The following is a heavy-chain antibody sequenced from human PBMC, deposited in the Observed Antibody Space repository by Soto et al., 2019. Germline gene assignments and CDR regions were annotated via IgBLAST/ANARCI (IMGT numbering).Heavy chain of an antibody. Sequence: GGSLRLSCSASGFTFSSYAMHWVRQAPGKGLEYVSAISSNGGSTYYADSVKGRFTISRDNSKNTLYLQMSSLRAEDTAVYYCVKGRTYYDIPRVMDVWGQGTTVTVSS. CDR2: ISSNGGST. CDR3: VKGRTYYDIPRVMDV. D-gene: IGHD3-9*01. CDR1: GFTFSSYA. V-gene: IGHV3-64D*08. J-gene: IGHJ6*02.